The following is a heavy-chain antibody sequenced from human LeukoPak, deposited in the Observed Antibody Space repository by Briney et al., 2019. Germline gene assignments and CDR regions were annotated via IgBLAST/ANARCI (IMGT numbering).Heavy chain of an antibody. V-gene: IGHV1-2*02. CDR2: INPNSGGT. CDR1: GYTFTGYY. Sequence: GASVKVSCKASGYTFTGYYMHWVRQAPGQGLEWMGWINPNSGGTNYAQKFQGRVTMTRDTSISTAYMELSRLRSDDTAVYYRARDGVGYYDSSGYYYFQHWGQGTLVTVSS. D-gene: IGHD3-22*01. J-gene: IGHJ1*01. CDR3: ARDGVGYYDSSGYYYFQH.